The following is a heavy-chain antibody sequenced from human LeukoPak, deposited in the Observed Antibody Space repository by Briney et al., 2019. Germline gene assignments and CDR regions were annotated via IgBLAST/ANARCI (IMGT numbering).Heavy chain of an antibody. CDR1: GFTFNSYA. CDR2: ISDSGGNT. V-gene: IGHV3-23*01. J-gene: IGHJ4*02. D-gene: IGHD6-6*01. CDR3: ARHRSSWLIDY. Sequence: PGGSLRLSCAASGFTFNSYAMSWVRQAPRERLQWVSGISDSGGNTYYADSVRGRFTISRDNSKNTLYLQMNSLRAEDTAVYYCARHRSSWLIDYWGQGTLVTVSS.